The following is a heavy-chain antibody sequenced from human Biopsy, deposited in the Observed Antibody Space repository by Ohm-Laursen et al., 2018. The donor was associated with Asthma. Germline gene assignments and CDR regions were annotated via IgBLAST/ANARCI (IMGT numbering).Heavy chain of an antibody. Sequence: SVTVSCKAPGGTFSNFAISWVRQAPGQGLEWMGGHDHEEGGTVNARRFQGRVTMTEDTSTDTAYMELSSLSSDDTAVYYCASDFPKDYVRCNFQFWGQGTLVTVSS. V-gene: IGHV1-24*01. CDR2: HDHEEGGT. CDR1: GGTFSNFA. CDR3: ASDFPKDYVRCNFQF. D-gene: IGHD4-17*01. J-gene: IGHJ4*02.